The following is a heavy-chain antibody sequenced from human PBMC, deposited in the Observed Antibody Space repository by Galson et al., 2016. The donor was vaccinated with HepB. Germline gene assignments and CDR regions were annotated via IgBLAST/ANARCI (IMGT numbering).Heavy chain of an antibody. V-gene: IGHV3-33*06. CDR3: AKDRGSGSLDYGVDV. Sequence: SLRLSCAASGFTFSSHGMHWVRQAPGKGLEWVALIWADGRNQYYVDSVKGRFTISRDNSKSTLYLQMSSLRAEDTALYYCAKDRGSGSLDYGVDVWGQGTTVTVS. J-gene: IGHJ6*02. D-gene: IGHD6-25*01. CDR2: IWADGRNQ. CDR1: GFTFSSHG.